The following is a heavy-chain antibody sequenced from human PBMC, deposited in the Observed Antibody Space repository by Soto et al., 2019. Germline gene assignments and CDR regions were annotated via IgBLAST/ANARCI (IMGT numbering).Heavy chain of an antibody. CDR3: AKASAIFYYYYYMDV. D-gene: IGHD3-3*01. CDR2: ISGSGGST. J-gene: IGHJ6*03. V-gene: IGHV3-23*01. Sequence: EVQLLESGGGLVQPGGSLRFSCAASGFTFSSYAMSWVRQAPGKGLEWVSAISGSGGSTYYADSVKGRFTISRDNSKNTLYLQMNSLRAEDTAVYYCAKASAIFYYYYYMDVWGKGTTVTVSS. CDR1: GFTFSSYA.